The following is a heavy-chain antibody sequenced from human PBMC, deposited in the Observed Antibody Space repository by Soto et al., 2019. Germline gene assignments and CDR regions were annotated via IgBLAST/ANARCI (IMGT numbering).Heavy chain of an antibody. Sequence: SETLSLTCTVSGDSISSYYWSWIRQPPGKGLEWIGYIYYSGSTNYNPSLKSRVTISVDTSKNSLYLQMNSLRAGDTAVYYCARASLAWSLDPWGQGTLVTVSS. J-gene: IGHJ5*02. CDR3: ARASLAWSLDP. D-gene: IGHD3-3*01. CDR1: GDSISSYY. CDR2: IYYSGST. V-gene: IGHV4-59*12.